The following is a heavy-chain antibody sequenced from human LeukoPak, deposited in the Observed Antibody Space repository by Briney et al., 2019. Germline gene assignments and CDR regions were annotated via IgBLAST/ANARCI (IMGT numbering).Heavy chain of an antibody. V-gene: IGHV3-21*01. CDR1: GFTFNSYS. D-gene: IGHD1-26*01. Sequence: GGSLRLPCAASGFTFNSYSMYWVRQAPGKGLEWVSSISSSSSHMFYADSVKGRFSISRDNAKNSLYLQMNSVRAEDTAVYYCVRDSGSSYGYYFLHWGQGTLVTVSS. J-gene: IGHJ1*01. CDR3: VRDSGSSYGYYFLH. CDR2: ISSSSSHM.